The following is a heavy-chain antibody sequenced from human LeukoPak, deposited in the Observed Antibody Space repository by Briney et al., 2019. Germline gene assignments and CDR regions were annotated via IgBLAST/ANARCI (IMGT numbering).Heavy chain of an antibody. J-gene: IGHJ6*03. CDR3: AKGRGWEASYYYYYMDV. CDR2: IIANGGST. V-gene: IGHV3-23*01. D-gene: IGHD1-26*01. CDR1: GFTFRSYA. Sequence: GGSLRLSCAASGFTFRSYAMSWVRQAPGKGLEWVSSIIANGGSTYYADSVKGRFTISRDNSKNTLYLQMNSLRAEDTAVYYCAKGRGWEASYYYYYMDVWGKGTTVTISS.